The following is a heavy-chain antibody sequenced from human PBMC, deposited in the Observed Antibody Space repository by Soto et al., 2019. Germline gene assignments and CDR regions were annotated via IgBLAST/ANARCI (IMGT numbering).Heavy chain of an antibody. D-gene: IGHD3-22*01. CDR3: ARDYHVSSGFSYAGY. V-gene: IGHV1-18*01. Sequence: QVQLVQSGGEVKKPGASVKVSCKTSGYTFTGYGISWVRQAPGQGPEWMGWISPYNGNTKYAQSFQGRVTMTTDTSTSTAYMDLRSLRSDDTAVYYCARDYHVSSGFSYAGYWGQGTLVNVSS. CDR2: ISPYNGNT. J-gene: IGHJ4*02. CDR1: GYTFTGYG.